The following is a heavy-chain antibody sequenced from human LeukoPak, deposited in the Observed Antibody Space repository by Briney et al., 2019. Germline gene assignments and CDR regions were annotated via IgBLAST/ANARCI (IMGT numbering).Heavy chain of an antibody. V-gene: IGHV1-18*01. Sequence: GASVTVSFKSSGYTFTIYGIGWVRHAPGQGLEWMGWISAYNGNTNYAQKLQGRVTMTTDTSTSTDYMELRSRRSDDTAVYYCACGGQLGTDFDYWGQGTLVTVSS. CDR1: GYTFTIYG. CDR2: ISAYNGNT. CDR3: ACGGQLGTDFDY. D-gene: IGHD6-13*01. J-gene: IGHJ4*02.